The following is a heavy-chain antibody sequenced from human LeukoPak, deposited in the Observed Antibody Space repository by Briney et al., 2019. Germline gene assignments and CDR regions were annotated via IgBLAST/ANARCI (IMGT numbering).Heavy chain of an antibody. CDR3: ARDTGGSGSPIYYYYYMDV. CDR2: IIPIFGTA. D-gene: IGHD3-10*01. J-gene: IGHJ6*03. Sequence: SVKVSCKASGGTFSSYAISWVRQAPGQGLEWMGGIIPIFGTANYAQKFQGRVTITADESTSTAYMELRSLRSDDTAVYYCARDTGGSGSPIYYYYYMDVWGKGTTVTISS. V-gene: IGHV1-69*13. CDR1: GGTFSSYA.